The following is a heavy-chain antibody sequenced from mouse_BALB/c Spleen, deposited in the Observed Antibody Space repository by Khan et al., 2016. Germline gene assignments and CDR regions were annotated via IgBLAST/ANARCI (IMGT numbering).Heavy chain of an antibody. D-gene: IGHD2-12*01. CDR3: ESCLRQGVWYAMYY. Sequence: VQLQQSGPELEKPGASVKISCKASGYSFTGYNMNWVKQSNGKSLEWIGDIDPYYGTTSYNQKFKGKATLTVDKSSSTAYMQLTSLTSEESAVYYCESCLRQGVWYAMYYWGQGTSVTVSS. CDR1: GYSFTGYN. J-gene: IGHJ4*01. CDR2: IDPYYGTT. V-gene: IGHV1-39*01.